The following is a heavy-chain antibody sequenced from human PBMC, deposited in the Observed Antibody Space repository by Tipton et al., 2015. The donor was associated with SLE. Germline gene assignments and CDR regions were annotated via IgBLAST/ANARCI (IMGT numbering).Heavy chain of an antibody. J-gene: IGHJ4*02. CDR2: IYPGDSDT. CDR1: GYSFTSYW. Sequence: VQLVQSGAEGKKPGESLKISCKGSGYSFTSYWIGWVRQMPGKGLEWMGIIYPGDSDTRYSPSFQGQVTISADKSISTAYLQWSSLKASDTAMYYCARRRSIAAAGTGFDYWGQGTLVTVSS. D-gene: IGHD6-13*01. CDR3: ARRRSIAAAGTGFDY. V-gene: IGHV5-51*03.